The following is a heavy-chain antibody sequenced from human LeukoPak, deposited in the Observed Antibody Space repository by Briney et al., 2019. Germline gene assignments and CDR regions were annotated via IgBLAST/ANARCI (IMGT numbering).Heavy chain of an antibody. CDR3: PRDGKHLGSGWPRDGFDR. Sequence: ASVKVSCKASGGTLSSSAISRVRQAPGQGLEWMGGIIPDFCTGKYAQKFQGRVTITADKSTTTVYIDLYSLRYEYTAVYYCPRDGKHLGSGWPRDGFDRWRKGKMVTV. CDR2: IIPDFCTG. D-gene: IGHD6-19*01. J-gene: IGHJ3*02. CDR1: GGTLSSSA. V-gene: IGHV1-69*06.